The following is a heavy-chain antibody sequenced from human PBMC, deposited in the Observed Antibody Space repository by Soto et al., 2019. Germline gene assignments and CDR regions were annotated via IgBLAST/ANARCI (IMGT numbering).Heavy chain of an antibody. D-gene: IGHD6-13*01. Sequence: EVQLLDSGGGLVQPGGSLRLSCAASGFTFSTYAMSWVRQAPGKGLEWVSGISGSGGSTTYADSVKGRFTISKDNSKNTLYLQMNSLTVEDTAVYYCARRAAGGTSCFDYWGQGTLVTVSS. CDR3: ARRAAGGTSCFDY. CDR2: ISGSGGST. J-gene: IGHJ4*02. V-gene: IGHV3-23*01. CDR1: GFTFSTYA.